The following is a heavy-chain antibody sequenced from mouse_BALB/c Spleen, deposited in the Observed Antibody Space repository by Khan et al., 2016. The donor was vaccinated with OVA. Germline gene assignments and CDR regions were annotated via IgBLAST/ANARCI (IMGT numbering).Heavy chain of an antibody. J-gene: IGHJ4*01. V-gene: IGHV14-3*02. Sequence: VQLQQSEAEFVKPGTSVRLSCTASGFNIKNTYIHWVTQRPEQGLEWIGRIDPANGNTKYDPKFQGKATITADTTTNTAYLQLSSLTSEDTAVYYCAQSILLYAMDYWGQGTSVTVSS. CDR2: IDPANGNT. CDR1: GFNIKNTY. CDR3: AQSILLYAMDY.